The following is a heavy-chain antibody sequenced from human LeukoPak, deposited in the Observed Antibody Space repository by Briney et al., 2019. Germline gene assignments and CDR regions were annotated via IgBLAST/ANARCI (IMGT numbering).Heavy chain of an antibody. CDR1: GGSMTSHY. CDR3: GRTVANTNFYMDV. J-gene: IGHJ6*03. Sequence: SETLSLTCTVSGGSMTSHYWSWIRQTAGKGLGWIGYIYDSGSTNYNPSLRSRVTISIDTSKNQFSLKLSSVTAADTAVYYCGRTVANTNFYMDVWGKGTTVTVSS. D-gene: IGHD2-21*01. V-gene: IGHV4-59*11. CDR2: IYDSGST.